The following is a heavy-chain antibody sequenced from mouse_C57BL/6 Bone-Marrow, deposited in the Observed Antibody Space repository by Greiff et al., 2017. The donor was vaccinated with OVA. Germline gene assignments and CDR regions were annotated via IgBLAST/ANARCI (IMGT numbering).Heavy chain of an antibody. CDR3: ARGAAQAREGFAY. D-gene: IGHD3-2*02. V-gene: IGHV1-47*01. CDR1: GYTFTTYP. J-gene: IGHJ3*01. Sequence: QVHVKQSGAELVKPGASVKMSCKASGYTFTTYPIEWMKQNHGKSLEWIGNFHPYNDDTKYNEKFKGKATLTVEKSSSTVYLELSRLTSDDSAVYYCARGAAQAREGFAYWGQGTLVTVSA. CDR2: FHPYNDDT.